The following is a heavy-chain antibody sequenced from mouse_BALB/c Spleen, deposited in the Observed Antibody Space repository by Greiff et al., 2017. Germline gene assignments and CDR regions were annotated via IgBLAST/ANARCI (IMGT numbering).Heavy chain of an antibody. D-gene: IGHD1-2*01. CDR1: GFTFSSYA. V-gene: IGHV5-6-5*01. CDR2: ISSGGST. Sequence: EVQVVESGGGLVKPGGSLKLSCAASGFTFSSYAMSWVRQTPEKRLEWVASISSGGSTYYPDSVKGRFTISRDNARNILYLQMSSLRSEDTAMYYCARAIYYFDYWGQGTTLTVSS. J-gene: IGHJ2*01. CDR3: ARAIYYFDY.